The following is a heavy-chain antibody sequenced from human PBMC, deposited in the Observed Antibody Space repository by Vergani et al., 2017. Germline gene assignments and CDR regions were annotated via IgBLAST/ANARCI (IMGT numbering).Heavy chain of an antibody. J-gene: IGHJ1*01. CDR2: ISGSGGST. Sequence: EVRLLESGGGLVQPGGSLRLSCAASGFTFSSYAMSWVRQAPGKGLEWVSAISGSGGSTYYADSVKGRFTISRDNSKNTLYLQMNSLRAEDTAVYYCAKGHSRYCSSSSCYRYFQHWGQGTLVTVSS. D-gene: IGHD2-2*01. CDR1: GFTFSSYA. CDR3: AKGHSRYCSSSSCYRYFQH. V-gene: IGHV3-23*01.